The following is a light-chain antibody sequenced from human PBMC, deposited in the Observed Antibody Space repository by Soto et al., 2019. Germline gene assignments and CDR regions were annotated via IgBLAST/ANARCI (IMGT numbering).Light chain of an antibody. J-gene: IGLJ2*01. Sequence: QSVLTQPPSVSGAPGQRVTISCTGSSSNIGAPYDVHWYQQLPGTAPKLLIYGNSNRPSGVPDRFSGSKSGTSASLAITGLQAEDEADYYCQSYDSSLSGVVFGGGTKLPS. CDR3: QSYDSSLSGVV. CDR1: SSNIGAPYD. V-gene: IGLV1-40*01. CDR2: GNS.